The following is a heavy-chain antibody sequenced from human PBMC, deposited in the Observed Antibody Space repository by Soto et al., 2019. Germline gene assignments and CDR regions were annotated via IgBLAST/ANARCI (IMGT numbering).Heavy chain of an antibody. V-gene: IGHV3-30*18. J-gene: IGHJ6*03. D-gene: IGHD2-8*01. CDR1: GFTFRYYC. CDR3: AKDLAGCTYCPNKYYYCMDV. Sequence: QVEVVESGGGVVQSGGSLRLSCVASGFTFRYYCMHWVRQAPGKGLEWVAVISYDGSNKYYADSVKGRFTISRDNSKNTLYLQINSLKAEDTALYYCAKDLAGCTYCPNKYYYCMDVWGKGTAVTVSS. CDR2: ISYDGSNK.